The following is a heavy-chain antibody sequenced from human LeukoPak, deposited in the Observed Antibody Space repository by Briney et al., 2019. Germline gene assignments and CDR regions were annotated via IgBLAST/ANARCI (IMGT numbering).Heavy chain of an antibody. J-gene: IGHJ6*03. CDR3: ARGEGSGDERDYYYYYMDV. D-gene: IGHD5-12*01. CDR2: IIPIFGTA. V-gene: IGHV1-69*05. CDR1: GGTFSSYA. Sequence: SVKVSCKASGGTFSSYATSLVRQAPGQGLEWMGGIIPIFGTANYAQKFQGRVTITTDESTSTAYMELSSLRSEDTAVYYCARGEGSGDERDYYYYYMDVWGKGTTVTVSS.